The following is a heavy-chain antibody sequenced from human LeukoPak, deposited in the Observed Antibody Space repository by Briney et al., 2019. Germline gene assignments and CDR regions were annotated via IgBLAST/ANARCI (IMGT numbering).Heavy chain of an antibody. CDR3: AREEKDSSSWTTFDY. Sequence: GASVKVSCKASGYTFTSYDINWVRQATGQGLEWMGWMNPNSGNTGYAQKFQGWVTMTRDTSISTAYMELSRLRSDDTAVYYCAREEKDSSSWTTFDYWGQGTLVTVSS. CDR1: GYTFTSYD. D-gene: IGHD6-13*01. J-gene: IGHJ4*02. CDR2: MNPNSGNT. V-gene: IGHV1-8*01.